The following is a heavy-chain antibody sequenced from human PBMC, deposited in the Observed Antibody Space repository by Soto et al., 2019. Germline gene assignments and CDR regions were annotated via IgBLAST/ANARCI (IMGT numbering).Heavy chain of an antibody. CDR3: ATWHEREHAYDV. D-gene: IGHD1-1*01. J-gene: IGHJ3*01. V-gene: IGHV3-23*01. CDR2: ISGGGANT. CDR1: RFTFSTFA. Sequence: EVQLLESGGGLVQPGGSLRLSCAASRFTFSTFAMSWVRQAPGKGLEWVAAISGGGANTYYADSVKGRFTISRDSSKTTVYLQMNDLRPDDTAVYYCATWHEREHAYDVWGQGTTVTVSS.